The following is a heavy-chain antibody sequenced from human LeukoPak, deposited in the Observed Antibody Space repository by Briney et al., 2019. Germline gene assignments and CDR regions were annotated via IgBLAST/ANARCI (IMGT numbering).Heavy chain of an antibody. D-gene: IGHD2-21*02. CDR2: ISAYNGNT. CDR1: GYTFTSYG. V-gene: IGHV1-18*01. Sequence: ASVKVSCKASGYTFTSYGISWVRQAPGQGLEWMGWISAYNGNTNYAQMLQGRVTMTTDTSTSTAYMELRSLRSDDTAVYYCARALAYCGGDCYETQFDYWGQGTLVTVSS. CDR3: ARALAYCGGDCYETQFDY. J-gene: IGHJ4*02.